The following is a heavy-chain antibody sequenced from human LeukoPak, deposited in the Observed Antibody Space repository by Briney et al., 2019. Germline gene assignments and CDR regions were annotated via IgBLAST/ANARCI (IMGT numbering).Heavy chain of an antibody. CDR3: ARDIIADSIFSYYYYGMDV. CDR2: INSDGSST. CDR1: GFTFSSYW. D-gene: IGHD3-3*02. V-gene: IGHV3-74*01. J-gene: IGHJ6*02. Sequence: GGSLRLSCAASGFTFSSYWMHWVRQAPGKGLVRVSRINSDGSSTSYADSVKGRFTISRDNAKNTLYLQMNSLRAEDTAVYYCARDIIADSIFSYYYYGMDVWGQGTTVTVSS.